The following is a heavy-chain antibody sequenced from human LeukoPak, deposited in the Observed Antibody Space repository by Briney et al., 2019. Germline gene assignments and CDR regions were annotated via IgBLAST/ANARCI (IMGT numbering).Heavy chain of an antibody. CDR3: ASYGVGLGGSYPAPLGY. Sequence: ASVKASCKASGGTFSSYAISWVRQAPGQGLEWMGRIIPILGIANYAQKFQGRVTITADKSTSTAYMELSSLRSEDTAVYYCASYGVGLGGSYPAPLGYWGQGTLVTVSS. CDR2: IIPILGIA. J-gene: IGHJ4*02. CDR1: GGTFSSYA. V-gene: IGHV1-69*04. D-gene: IGHD1-26*01.